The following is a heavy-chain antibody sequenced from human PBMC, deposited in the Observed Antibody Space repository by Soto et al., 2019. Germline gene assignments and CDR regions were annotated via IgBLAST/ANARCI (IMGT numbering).Heavy chain of an antibody. CDR2: INYSGST. J-gene: IGHJ5*02. V-gene: IGHV4-59*12. Sequence: WKTLSLTCTASGGSISSSSWTLIRQPPGTGLEWIGEINYSGSTNYNPSLKSRVTISVNTSKNQFSLKLTSVTAADTAVYYCASPKIAFYTWFAPWGQGPLVTVS. CDR3: ASPKIAFYTWFAP. CDR1: GGSISSSS. D-gene: IGHD3-3*02.